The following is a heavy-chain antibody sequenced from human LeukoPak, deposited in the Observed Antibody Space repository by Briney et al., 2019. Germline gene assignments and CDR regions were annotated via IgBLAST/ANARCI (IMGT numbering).Heavy chain of an antibody. D-gene: IGHD1-26*01. CDR2: IWYDGSNK. V-gene: IGHV3-33*08. CDR1: GFTFSSYG. CDR3: ARSVGATTDWFDP. Sequence: PGGSLRLSCASSGFTFSSYGIHWVRLAPGKGLEWVAVIWYDGSNKYYGDSVRGRFTISRDNSKNMLYLEMNSLRGEDTAVYYCARSVGATTDWFDPWGQGTQVIVSS. J-gene: IGHJ5*02.